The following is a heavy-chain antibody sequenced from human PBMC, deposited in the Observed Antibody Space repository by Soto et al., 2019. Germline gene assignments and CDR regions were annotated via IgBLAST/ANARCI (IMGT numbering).Heavy chain of an antibody. Sequence: EXLSLTWSVSGWSISVFFWTWVRQAPGMPLEGLGHVSASGSTVYNPSLQSRLTLSLDVSKNRSSLELTSVTAADTATYFCARGGSTHYYYGLDVWGQGTTVTVSS. J-gene: IGHJ6*02. CDR1: GWSISVFF. CDR2: VSASGST. CDR3: ARGGSTHYYYGLDV. D-gene: IGHD1-1*01. V-gene: IGHV4-4*07.